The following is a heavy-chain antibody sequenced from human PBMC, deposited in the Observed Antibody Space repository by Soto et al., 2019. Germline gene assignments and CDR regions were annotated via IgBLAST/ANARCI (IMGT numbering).Heavy chain of an antibody. CDR3: TKNSAYALDY. J-gene: IGHJ4*02. V-gene: IGHV4-4*02. Sequence: QVQLQESGPGLVKPSGTMSLSCAVSGGSVSNNNWWSWVRQSPGNGLEWIGEIHHRGGTSYNPSLKSRATLSVDKSKNELSLRLNYVTAADTAVYYCTKNSAYALDYWGLGILVTVSS. CDR1: GGSVSNNNW. D-gene: IGHD5-12*01. CDR2: IHHRGGT.